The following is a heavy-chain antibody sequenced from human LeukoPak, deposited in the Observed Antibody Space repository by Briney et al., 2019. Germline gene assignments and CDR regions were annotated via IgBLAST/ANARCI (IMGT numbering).Heavy chain of an antibody. CDR2: FDPEDGET. CDR3: ATRGWYYGSGSYYNSNWFDP. J-gene: IGHJ5*02. D-gene: IGHD3-10*01. CDR1: GYTLTELS. Sequence: ASVKVSCKVSGYTLTELSMHWVRQAPGKGLEWMGGFDPEDGETIYAQKFQGRVTMTEDTSTDTAYTELSGLRSEDTAVYYCATRGWYYGSGSYYNSNWFDPWGQGTLVTVSS. V-gene: IGHV1-24*01.